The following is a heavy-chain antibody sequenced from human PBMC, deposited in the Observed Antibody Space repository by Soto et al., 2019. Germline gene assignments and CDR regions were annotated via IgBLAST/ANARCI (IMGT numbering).Heavy chain of an antibody. J-gene: IGHJ4*02. CDR1: GFSLNTNAVG. CDR3: AHRRVRDSSGENFDS. CDR2: LYWDDDK. V-gene: IGHV2-5*02. Sequence: QITLKESGPTLVKPTQTLTLTCTFSGFSLNTNAVGVAWIRQPPGKALEWLALLYWDDDKRYSPSLKSRLTITTDTYKNQVVLTRTNMDPEDTATYYCAHRRVRDSSGENFDSWGQGTLVTVSS. D-gene: IGHD6-19*01.